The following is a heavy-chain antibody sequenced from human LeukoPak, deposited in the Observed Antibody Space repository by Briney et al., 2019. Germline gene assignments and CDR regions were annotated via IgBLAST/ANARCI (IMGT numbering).Heavy chain of an antibody. D-gene: IGHD3-9*01. CDR2: IKGDGSHT. CDR1: GFTFSNYW. J-gene: IGHJ5*01. CDR3: VRDWDHFDFDS. V-gene: IGHV3-74*01. Sequence: GGSLRLACAASGFTFSNYWMHWVRQAPGKGLVWVSRIKGDGSHTIYADSVKGRFTISRDNAKNTLYLQMKSLRAEDTAVYYCVRDWDHFDFDSWGQGTLVTVSS.